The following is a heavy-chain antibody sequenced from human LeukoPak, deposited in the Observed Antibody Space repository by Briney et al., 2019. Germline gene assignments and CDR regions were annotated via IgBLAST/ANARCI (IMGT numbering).Heavy chain of an antibody. CDR3: ARWGGYSSGSPVDY. Sequence: ASVKVSCKASGGTFSSYAISWVRQAPGQGLEWMGWISAYNGNTNYAQKLQGRVTMTTDTSTSTAYMELRSLRSDDTAVYYCARWGGYSSGSPVDYWGQGTLVTVSS. J-gene: IGHJ4*02. V-gene: IGHV1-18*01. CDR2: ISAYNGNT. CDR1: GGTFSSYA. D-gene: IGHD6-19*01.